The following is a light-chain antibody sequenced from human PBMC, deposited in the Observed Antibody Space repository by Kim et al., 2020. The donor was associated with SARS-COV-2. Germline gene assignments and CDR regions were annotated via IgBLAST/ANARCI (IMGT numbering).Light chain of an antibody. J-gene: IGLJ1*01. Sequence: VTISCTGSSSNIGAGYDVHWYQQLPGTAPKLLIYGNSNRPSGVPDRFSGSKSGTSASLAITGLQAEDEADYYCQSYDSSLSAHNYVFGTGTKVTVL. V-gene: IGLV1-40*01. CDR1: SSNIGAGYD. CDR3: QSYDSSLSAHNYV. CDR2: GNS.